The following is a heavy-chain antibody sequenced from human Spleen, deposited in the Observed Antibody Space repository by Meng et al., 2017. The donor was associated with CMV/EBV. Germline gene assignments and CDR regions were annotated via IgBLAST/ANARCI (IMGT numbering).Heavy chain of an antibody. CDR2: IGSGGRTK. D-gene: IGHD1-26*01. J-gene: IGHJ6*02. Sequence: LSLTCAASQFTFNIYEMYWVRQAPGKGLEWVSYIGSGGRTKYYTDSVKGRFTISRDNVDNSLYLQMNSLRAEDTAVYYCARGKRLGGTYPYYYYGLDVWGQGTTVTVSS. V-gene: IGHV3-48*03. CDR1: QFTFNIYE. CDR3: ARGKRLGGTYPYYYYGLDV.